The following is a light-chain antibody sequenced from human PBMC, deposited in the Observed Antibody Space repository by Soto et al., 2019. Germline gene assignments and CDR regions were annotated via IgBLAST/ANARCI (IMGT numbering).Light chain of an antibody. Sequence: DIVMTKSPATLSVSPGERATLSCRASQSVSSNLAWYQQKPGQAPRLLIYGASTRATGIPARFSGSGSGTEFTLTISSLQSEDFAVYYCQQYNNWPPNFGQGTRLEIK. CDR3: QQYNNWPPN. CDR2: GAS. CDR1: QSVSSN. V-gene: IGKV3-15*01. J-gene: IGKJ5*01.